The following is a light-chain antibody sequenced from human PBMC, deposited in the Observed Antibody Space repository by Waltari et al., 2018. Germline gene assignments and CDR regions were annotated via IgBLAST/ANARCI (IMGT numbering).Light chain of an antibody. Sequence: DIVMTQSPDSLSVSLGERATTNCKSSLRVFYSSYNKNDLAWYQQKPGQPPKLLIYWASTRESRVPDRFSGSGSGTDFTLTISSLQAEDVAVYYCHQYYSIPYTFGQGTKLEVK. CDR3: HQYYSIPYT. J-gene: IGKJ2*01. V-gene: IGKV4-1*01. CDR1: LRVFYSSYNKND. CDR2: WAS.